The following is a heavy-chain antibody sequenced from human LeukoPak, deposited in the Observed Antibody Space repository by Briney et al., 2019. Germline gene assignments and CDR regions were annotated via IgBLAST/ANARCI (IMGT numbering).Heavy chain of an antibody. CDR1: GFTFTSYW. CDR3: ARGGSPPEALGDTFDI. J-gene: IGHJ3*02. CDR2: INTDGSGT. D-gene: IGHD1-26*01. Sequence: PGGSLRLSCAASGFTFTSYWMHWVRQAPGKGLVRVSRINTDGSGTTYADSVKGRFTISRDNAKNTLSLQMNSLRAEDTPVYYCARGGSPPEALGDTFDIWGQGTMVTVSS. V-gene: IGHV3-74*03.